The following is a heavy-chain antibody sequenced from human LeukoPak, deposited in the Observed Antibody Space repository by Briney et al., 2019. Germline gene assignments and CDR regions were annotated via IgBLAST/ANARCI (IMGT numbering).Heavy chain of an antibody. D-gene: IGHD1-26*01. Sequence: SVKVSCKASGGTFSSYDISWVRQAPGQGLEWMGRIIPIFGTANYAQKFQGRVTMTEDTSTDTAYMELSSLRSEDTAVYYCATEGFSGSYFRSLDYWGQGTLVTVSS. CDR3: ATEGFSGSYFRSLDY. CDR1: GGTFSSYD. J-gene: IGHJ4*02. CDR2: IIPIFGTA. V-gene: IGHV1-69*06.